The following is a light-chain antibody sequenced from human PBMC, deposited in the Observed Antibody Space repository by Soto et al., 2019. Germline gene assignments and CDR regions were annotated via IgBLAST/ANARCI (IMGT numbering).Light chain of an antibody. J-gene: IGLJ2*01. V-gene: IGLV2-14*03. CDR1: SSDIGRYNY. Sequence: QSVLTQPASVSGSPGQSITISCSGTSSDIGRYNYVSWYQHYPGKAPKLIISDVSRRPSGVSSRFSGSKSDNTASLTISGLQSEDEADYYCSSYTTSNTLTFGGGTKVTVL. CDR2: DVS. CDR3: SSYTTSNTLT.